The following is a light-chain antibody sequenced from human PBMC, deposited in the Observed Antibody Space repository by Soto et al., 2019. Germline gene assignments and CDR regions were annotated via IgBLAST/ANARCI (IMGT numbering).Light chain of an antibody. Sequence: IVLAQSPATLSVSPGERATLSCRASQSVSSSYLAWYQQKPGQAPRLLIYGASSRATGTPDRFSGSGSGTDVILTISRLEAEDFAVYYCQQYGRSPWTFGQGTKVDIK. V-gene: IGKV3-20*01. J-gene: IGKJ1*01. CDR1: QSVSSSY. CDR3: QQYGRSPWT. CDR2: GAS.